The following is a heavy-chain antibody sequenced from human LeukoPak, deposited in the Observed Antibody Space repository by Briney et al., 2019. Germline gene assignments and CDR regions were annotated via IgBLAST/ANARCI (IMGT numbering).Heavy chain of an antibody. CDR3: ASSDSYYDFWSGYYNPLDY. D-gene: IGHD3-3*01. V-gene: IGHV4-39*01. CDR2: IYYSGST. Sequence: SETLSLTCTVSGGSISSSSYYWGWIRQPPGKGLEWIGSIYYSGSTHYNPSLKSRVTISVDTSKNQFSLKLSSVTAADTAVYYCASSDSYYDFWSGYYNPLDYRGQGTLVTVSS. J-gene: IGHJ4*02. CDR1: GGSISSSSYY.